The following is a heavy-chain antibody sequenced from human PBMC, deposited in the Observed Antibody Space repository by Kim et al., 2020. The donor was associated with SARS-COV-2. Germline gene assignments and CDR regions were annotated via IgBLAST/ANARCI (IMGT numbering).Heavy chain of an antibody. Sequence: SETLSLTCAVYGGSFSGYYWSWIRQPPGKGLEWIGEINHSGSTNYNPSLKSRVTISVDTSKNQFSLKLSSVTAADTAVYYCARGTVLFVNLYSSSYPRFDPWGQGTLVTVSS. V-gene: IGHV4-34*01. CDR1: GGSFSGYY. D-gene: IGHD6-13*01. CDR2: INHSGST. J-gene: IGHJ5*02. CDR3: ARGTVLFVNLYSSSYPRFDP.